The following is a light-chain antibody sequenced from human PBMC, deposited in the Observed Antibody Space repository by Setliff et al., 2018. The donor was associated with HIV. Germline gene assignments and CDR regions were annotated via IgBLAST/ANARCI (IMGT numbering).Light chain of an antibody. CDR1: SSDVGGYNY. CDR3: CSYTSSSTRL. CDR2: DVS. V-gene: IGLV2-14*01. J-gene: IGLJ2*01. Sequence: SALTQPASVSGSPGQSITISCTGTSSDVGGYNYVSWYQQHPGKAPKLMIYDVSTRPSGVSNRFSGSKSGNTASLTISGLQAEDEADYYCCSYTSSSTRLFGGGTKVTVL.